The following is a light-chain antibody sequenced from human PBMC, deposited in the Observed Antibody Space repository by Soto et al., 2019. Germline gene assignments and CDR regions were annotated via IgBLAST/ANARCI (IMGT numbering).Light chain of an antibody. J-gene: IGKJ2*01. CDR2: DAS. V-gene: IGKV3-11*01. Sequence: EIVLTQSPATLSLSPGERATLSCRASQSVSSYLAWYQQKPGQAPRLLIYDASNRATGIPARFSGSGSGTDFTLTISSSEPEDYAVSYYQQQRSKPMYTFGQGTKLEIK. CDR1: QSVSSY. CDR3: QQQRSKPMYT.